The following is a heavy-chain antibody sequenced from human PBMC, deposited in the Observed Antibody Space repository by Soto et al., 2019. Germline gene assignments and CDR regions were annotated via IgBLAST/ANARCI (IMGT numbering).Heavy chain of an antibody. J-gene: IGHJ4*02. V-gene: IGHV3-66*01. D-gene: IGHD2-15*01. CDR2: IYSGGST. Sequence: PGGSLRLSCASSGFTFSSNYMSWVRQAPGKGLEWVSVIYSGGSTYYADSVKGRFTISRDNSENTLYLQMNSLRAEDTAVYYCARTCSGGTCSFDYWGQGTLVTV. CDR3: ARTCSGGTCSFDY. CDR1: GFTFSSNY.